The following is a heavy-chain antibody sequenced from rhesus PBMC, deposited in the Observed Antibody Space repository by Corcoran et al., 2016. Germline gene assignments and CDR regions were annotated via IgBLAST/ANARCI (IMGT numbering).Heavy chain of an antibody. J-gene: IGHJ4*01. Sequence: EVQLVQSGAEVKKPGASVKLSCKASGYTFTELSMHWVRQAPGKGLEWMGSVDTEDGEADYAQKFQDRVTITADTSTDTAYMELSSLRSEDTAVYYCARLGYSYSSYYFDYWGQGVLVTVSS. CDR3: ARLGYSYSSYYFDY. D-gene: IGHD5-12*01. V-gene: IGHV1-111*02. CDR1: GYTFTELS. CDR2: VDTEDGEA.